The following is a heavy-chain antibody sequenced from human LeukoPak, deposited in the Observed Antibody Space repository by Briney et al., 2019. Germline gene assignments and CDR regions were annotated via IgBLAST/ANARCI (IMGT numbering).Heavy chain of an antibody. CDR1: GFTFSSYW. CDR2: IKQDGSEK. D-gene: IGHD6-19*01. J-gene: IGHJ5*02. Sequence: GGSLRLSCAASGFTFSSYWMSWVRQAPGKGLEWVANIKQDGSEKYYVDSVKGRFTISRDNAKNSLYLQMNSLRAEDTAVYYCAGLHSSGWREWGSWGQGTLVTVSS. CDR3: AGLHSSGWREWGS. V-gene: IGHV3-7*01.